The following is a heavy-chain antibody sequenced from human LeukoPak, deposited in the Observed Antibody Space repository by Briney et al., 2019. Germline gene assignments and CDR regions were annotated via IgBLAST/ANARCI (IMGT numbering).Heavy chain of an antibody. CDR2: IKPDGSAK. J-gene: IGHJ4*02. V-gene: IGHV3-7*01. D-gene: IGHD5-18*01. Sequence: GGSLRLSRAASGFTFNNYWMTWVRQAPGKGLEWVANIKPDGSAKYYVDSVKGRFTVSRDNAKNSLYLQLNSLRAEDTAIYYCARDQVAMVPLDYWGQGTLVSVSS. CDR3: ARDQVAMVPLDY. CDR1: GFTFNNYW.